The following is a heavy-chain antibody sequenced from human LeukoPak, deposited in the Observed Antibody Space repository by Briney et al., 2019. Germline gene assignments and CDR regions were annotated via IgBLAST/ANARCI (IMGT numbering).Heavy chain of an antibody. Sequence: ASVKVSCKASGYTFTGYYIHWVRQAPGQGLEWMGWINPTSFCTKYEQKFQGRVTMTRDTSISTDYMELSDLRSDDTAVYYCARFRGSGWYSFDLWGQGTLVTVSS. D-gene: IGHD6-19*01. V-gene: IGHV1-2*02. CDR2: INPTSFCT. J-gene: IGHJ5*02. CDR1: GYTFTGYY. CDR3: ARFRGSGWYSFDL.